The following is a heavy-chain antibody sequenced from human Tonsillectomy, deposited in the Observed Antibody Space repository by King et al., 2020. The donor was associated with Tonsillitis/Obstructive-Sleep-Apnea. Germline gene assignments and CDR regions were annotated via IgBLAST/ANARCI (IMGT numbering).Heavy chain of an antibody. Sequence: VQLQQWGAGLLKPSETLSLTCAVYGGSFSGYYWSWIRQPPGKGLEWIGEINHSGSTNYNPSLKSRVTISVDTSKNQFSLKLSSVTAADTAVYYCARTGIPRRITGYYYYMDVWGKGTTVTVSS. CDR3: ARTGIPRRITGYYYYMDV. CDR2: INHSGST. CDR1: GGSFSGYY. J-gene: IGHJ6*03. D-gene: IGHD3-10*01. V-gene: IGHV4-34*01.